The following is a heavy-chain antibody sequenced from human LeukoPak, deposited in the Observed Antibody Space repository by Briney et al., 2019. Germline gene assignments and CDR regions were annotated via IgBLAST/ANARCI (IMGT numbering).Heavy chain of an antibody. CDR2: ISSSSSYI. D-gene: IGHD3-22*01. CDR3: ARDLRPEAYDSSGYYSYYFDY. J-gene: IGHJ4*02. Sequence: GRSLRLSCAASGFTFSSYSMNWVRQAPGKGLEWVSSISSSSSYIYYADSVKGRFTISRDNAKNSLYLQMNSLRAEDTAVYYCARDLRPEAYDSSGYYSYYFDYWGQGTLVTVSS. V-gene: IGHV3-21*01. CDR1: GFTFSSYS.